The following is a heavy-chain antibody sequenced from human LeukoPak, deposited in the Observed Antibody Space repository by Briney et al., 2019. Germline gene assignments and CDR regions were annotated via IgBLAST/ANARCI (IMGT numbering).Heavy chain of an antibody. Sequence: SETLSLTCTVSGGSINSSSYYWGWIRQPPGTGLEWIGNIYYSGSTYYNPSLRTRAPISVDTSKIQFSRKLSSVTAADTTVYSCASLVLLWFGELSTNWFDPWGQGTLVTVSS. CDR3: ASLVLLWFGELSTNWFDP. V-gene: IGHV4-39*01. CDR1: GGSINSSSYY. J-gene: IGHJ5*02. CDR2: IYYSGST. D-gene: IGHD3-10*01.